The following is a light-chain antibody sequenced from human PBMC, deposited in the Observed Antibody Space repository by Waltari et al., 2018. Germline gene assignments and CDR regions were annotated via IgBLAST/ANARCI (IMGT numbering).Light chain of an antibody. J-gene: IGKJ4*01. CDR1: QRVNDY. V-gene: IGKV3-11*01. Sequence: EVVLTQSPATLSLSPGERATLSCMASQRVNDYLAWYQQKPGQAPRLLMYDASNRATGIPARFSGSGSGTDFTLTISSLESEDFAVYYCQQRSNWPLTFGGGTKVEIK. CDR3: QQRSNWPLT. CDR2: DAS.